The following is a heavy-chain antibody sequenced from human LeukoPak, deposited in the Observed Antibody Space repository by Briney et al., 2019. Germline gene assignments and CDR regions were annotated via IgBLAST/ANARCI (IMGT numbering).Heavy chain of an antibody. V-gene: IGHV4-59*01. CDR3: ANALGASRDMDV. Sequence: PSETLSLTCTVSGGSISSYYWSWIRQPPGKGLEWIGYIYYSRSTNYNPSRRSRVTISVDTSKNQFSLKRSSVTAADTAVYYCANALGASRDMDVWGKGTTVTVSS. CDR1: GGSISSYY. J-gene: IGHJ6*03. D-gene: IGHD1-26*01. CDR2: IYYSRST.